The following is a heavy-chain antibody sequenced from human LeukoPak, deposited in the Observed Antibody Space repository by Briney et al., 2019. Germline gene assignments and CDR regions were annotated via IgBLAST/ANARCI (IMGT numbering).Heavy chain of an antibody. CDR2: INSDGSST. CDR1: GFTFSSYA. D-gene: IGHD2-15*01. Sequence: GGSLRLSCAASGFTFSSYAMSWVRQAPEKGLVWVSRINSDGSSTSYADSVKGRFTISRDNAKNTLYLQMNSLRAEDTAVYYCAREGLGYCSGGSCYPYWYFDLWGRGTLVTVSS. CDR3: AREGLGYCSGGSCYPYWYFDL. V-gene: IGHV3-74*01. J-gene: IGHJ2*01.